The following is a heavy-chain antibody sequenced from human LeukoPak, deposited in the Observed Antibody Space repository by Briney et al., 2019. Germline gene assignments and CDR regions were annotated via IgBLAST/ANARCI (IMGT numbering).Heavy chain of an antibody. CDR1: GGTFSSYA. CDR2: IIPIFGTA. V-gene: IGHV1-69*13. D-gene: IGHD7-27*01. J-gene: IGHJ4*02. Sequence: SVKVSCKASGGTFSSYAISWVRQAPGQGLEWMGGIIPIFGTANYAQKFQGRVTITADESTSTAYMELSSLRSEDTAIYYCVRTPPNWGFDYWGQGTLVTVSS. CDR3: VRTPPNWGFDY.